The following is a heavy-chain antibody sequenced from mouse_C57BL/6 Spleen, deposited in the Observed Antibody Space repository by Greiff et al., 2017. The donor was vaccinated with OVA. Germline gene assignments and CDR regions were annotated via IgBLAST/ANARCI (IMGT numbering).Heavy chain of an antibody. J-gene: IGHJ2*01. CDR3: ARDYYGRDYFDY. CDR1: GYTFTSYW. D-gene: IGHD1-2*01. Sequence: QVHVKQSGAELVKPGASVKMSCKASGYTFTSYWITWVKQRPGQGLEWIGDIYPGSGSTNYNEKFKSKATLTVDTSSSTAYMQLSSLTSEDSAVYYCARDYYGRDYFDYWGQGTTLTVSS. V-gene: IGHV1-55*01. CDR2: IYPGSGST.